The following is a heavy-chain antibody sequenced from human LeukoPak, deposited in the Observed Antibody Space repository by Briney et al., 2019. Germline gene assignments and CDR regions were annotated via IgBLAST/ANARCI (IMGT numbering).Heavy chain of an antibody. D-gene: IGHD3-10*01. V-gene: IGHV3-48*02. CDR1: GFTFSSCD. CDR2: ISSSGSTI. Sequence: PGGSLRLSCATSGFTFSSCDMNWVRQAPGKGLEWISFISSSGSTIYYADSVKGRFTISRDNAKNSLYLQMNSLRDEDTAVYYCARDGGSGGENDYWGQGTLVTVSS. J-gene: IGHJ4*02. CDR3: ARDGGSGGENDY.